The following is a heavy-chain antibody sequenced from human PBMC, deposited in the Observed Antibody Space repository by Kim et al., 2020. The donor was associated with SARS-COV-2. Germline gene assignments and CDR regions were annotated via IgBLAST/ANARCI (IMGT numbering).Heavy chain of an antibody. CDR2: ISGSAGST. J-gene: IGHJ5*02. D-gene: IGHD6-19*01. CDR1: GFTFSNYD. CDR3: AKNIMYSSGWLYS. Sequence: GGSLRLSCTASGFTFSNYDMSWVRQAPGKGLEWVASISGSAGSTYYADFVKGRFTISRDNCKNTLYVQMNTLRTEDTAMYYCAKNIMYSSGWLYSWGQG. V-gene: IGHV3-23*01.